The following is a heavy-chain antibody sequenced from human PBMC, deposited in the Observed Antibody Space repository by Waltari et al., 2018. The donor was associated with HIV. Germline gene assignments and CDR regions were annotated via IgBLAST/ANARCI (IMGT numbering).Heavy chain of an antibody. CDR1: GLNFATSG. V-gene: IGHV3-23*01. D-gene: IGHD6-19*01. CDR2: STSSVGRT. Sequence: VQMLESGGDLVQPGGSLRLSCAVSGLNFATSGLGWVRKGPGKGLEGLLGSTSSVGRTYYAESVKGRFIISRDNSKKTVTLQLKNLRLGDTAMYYCATCNIGSGWYLKSPIRIWGQGTLVTVS. CDR3: ATCNIGSGWYLKSPIRI. J-gene: IGHJ4*02.